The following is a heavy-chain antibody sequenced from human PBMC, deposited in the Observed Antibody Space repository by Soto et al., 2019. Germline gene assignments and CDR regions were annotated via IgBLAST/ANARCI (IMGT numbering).Heavy chain of an antibody. Sequence: GSLRLSCSASGFTFSSYAMHWVRQAPGKGLEYVSAISSNGGSTYYADSVKGRFTISRDNSKNTLYLQMSSLRAEDTAVYYCVKLYSGYDYVNYHYYGMDVWGQGTTVTVSS. CDR1: GFTFSSYA. V-gene: IGHV3-64D*06. CDR3: VKLYSGYDYVNYHYYGMDV. D-gene: IGHD5-12*01. CDR2: ISSNGGST. J-gene: IGHJ6*02.